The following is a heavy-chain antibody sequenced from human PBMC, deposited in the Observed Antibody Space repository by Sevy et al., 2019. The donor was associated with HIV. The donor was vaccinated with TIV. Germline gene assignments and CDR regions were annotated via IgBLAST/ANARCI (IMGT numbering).Heavy chain of an antibody. CDR2: ISHDGDNK. D-gene: IGHD3-3*01. J-gene: IGHJ3*02. Sequence: GGSLRLSCVAPGFKFNGHGIHWVRQAPGKGLQWVAGISHDGDNKIYGDSVKGRFSISGDQSKNTVYLQMGTLTPEDTAIYYCARDFEVNNWRVVDAFDMWGLGTLVTVSS. V-gene: IGHV3-30*14. CDR3: ARDFEVNNWRVVDAFDM. CDR1: GFKFNGHG.